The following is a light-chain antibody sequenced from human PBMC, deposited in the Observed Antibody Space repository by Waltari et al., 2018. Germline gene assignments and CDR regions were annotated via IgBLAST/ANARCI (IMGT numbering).Light chain of an antibody. CDR3: HSRDISGDVL. CDR2: GKN. J-gene: IGLJ2*01. CDR1: SLRIYY. Sequence: SSELTQDPAVSVALGQTVRLTCQGDSLRIYYLSWFLQKPGQAPALVIYGKNSRPSGIPDRFSASSSGSTASLTIIGDQAEDEADYYCHSRDISGDVLIGGGTKLTVV. V-gene: IGLV3-19*01.